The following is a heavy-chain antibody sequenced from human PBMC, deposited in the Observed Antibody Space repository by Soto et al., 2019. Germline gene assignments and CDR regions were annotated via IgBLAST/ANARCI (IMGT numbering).Heavy chain of an antibody. CDR2: VSPPFRTS. D-gene: IGHD3-10*01. Sequence: QVQLVQSGAEVKKPGSSVKVSCKTSGVSFNNNGIGWVRQAPGHGLEWMGGVSPPFRTSNYARKFQGRISITADPSTGTVNMELSSLTSEDTAQYYCARVLYYGSGSYSPYGMDVWGQGPTVTVSS. V-gene: IGHV1-69*01. CDR3: ARVLYYGSGSYSPYGMDV. J-gene: IGHJ6*02. CDR1: GVSFNNNG.